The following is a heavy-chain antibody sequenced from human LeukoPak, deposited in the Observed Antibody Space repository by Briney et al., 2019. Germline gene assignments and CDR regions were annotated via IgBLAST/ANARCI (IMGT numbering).Heavy chain of an antibody. CDR3: ARETLVDTSFDY. Sequence: TGGSLRLSCVGSGFSFSSYGMNWVRQAPGKGLEWVANIKQDGSEKYYVDSVKGRFTISRDNAKNSLYLQMNSLRAEDTAVYYCARETLVDTSFDYWGQGTLVTVSS. D-gene: IGHD5-18*01. CDR1: GFSFSSYG. J-gene: IGHJ4*02. V-gene: IGHV3-7*01. CDR2: IKQDGSEK.